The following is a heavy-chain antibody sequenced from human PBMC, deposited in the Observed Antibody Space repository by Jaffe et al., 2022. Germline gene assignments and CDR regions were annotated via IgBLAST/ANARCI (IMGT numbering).Heavy chain of an antibody. CDR2: ISSSSSTI. Sequence: EVQLVESGGGLVQPGGSLRLSCAASGFTFSSYSMNWVRQAPGKGLEWVSYISSSSSTIYYADSVKGRFTISRDNAKNSLYLQMNSLRAEDTAVYYCARHPHEMTTVIGVDAFDIWGQGTMVTVSS. J-gene: IGHJ3*02. V-gene: IGHV3-48*01. CDR3: ARHPHEMTTVIGVDAFDI. CDR1: GFTFSSYS. D-gene: IGHD4-4*01.